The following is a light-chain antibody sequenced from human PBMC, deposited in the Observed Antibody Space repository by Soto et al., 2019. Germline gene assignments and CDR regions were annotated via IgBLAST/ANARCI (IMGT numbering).Light chain of an antibody. Sequence: AVRMTLSPSSFSASTGDRVTITCRASQGISSYLAWYQQKPGKAPKLLIYAASTLQSGVPSRFSGSGSGTDFTLTISCLQSEDFATYYCQQYYSYPTWTFGQGTKVDIK. CDR1: QGISSY. CDR3: QQYYSYPTWT. CDR2: AAS. V-gene: IGKV1-8*01. J-gene: IGKJ1*01.